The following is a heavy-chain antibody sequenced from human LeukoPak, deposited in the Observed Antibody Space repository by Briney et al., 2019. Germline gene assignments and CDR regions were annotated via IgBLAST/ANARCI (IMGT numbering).Heavy chain of an antibody. D-gene: IGHD3-22*01. Sequence: GGSLRLSCAASGFTFSSYSMNWVRQAPGKGLEWVSSISSSSSYIYYADSVKGRFTISRDNAKNSLYLQMNSLRAEDTAVYYCASEDYDSSGVLDYWGQGTLVTVS. CDR1: GFTFSSYS. CDR2: ISSSSSYI. V-gene: IGHV3-21*01. J-gene: IGHJ4*02. CDR3: ASEDYDSSGVLDY.